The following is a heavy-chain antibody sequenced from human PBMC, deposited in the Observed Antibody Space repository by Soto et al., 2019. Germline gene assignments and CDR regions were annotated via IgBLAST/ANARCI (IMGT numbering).Heavy chain of an antibody. CDR2: ISFDGRKT. CDR3: ARDHRNPGMGGDL. J-gene: IGHJ5*02. Sequence: GGSVRLSCVVSGFPFSAHGAHWVRQSPGKGLEWVAFISFDGRKTDYGDSVKGRFSISRDNSKRTLYLQVDRLTPEDTAVYYCARDHRNPGMGGDLWGQGTLVTVSS. D-gene: IGHD1-26*01. V-gene: IGHV3-30*03. CDR1: GFPFSAHG.